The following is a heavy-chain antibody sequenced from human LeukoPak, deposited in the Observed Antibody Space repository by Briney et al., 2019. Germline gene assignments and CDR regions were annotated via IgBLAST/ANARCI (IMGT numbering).Heavy chain of an antibody. Sequence: PGGSLRLSCAASGFTFSSYSMNWVRQAPGKGLEWVSSISSSSSYIYYADSVKGRFTISRDNAKNSLYLQMNSLRAEDTAVYYCARDIVAAYCSGGSCFPGAFDIWGQGTMVTVSS. V-gene: IGHV3-21*01. D-gene: IGHD2-15*01. J-gene: IGHJ3*02. CDR1: GFTFSSYS. CDR3: ARDIVAAYCSGGSCFPGAFDI. CDR2: ISSSSSYI.